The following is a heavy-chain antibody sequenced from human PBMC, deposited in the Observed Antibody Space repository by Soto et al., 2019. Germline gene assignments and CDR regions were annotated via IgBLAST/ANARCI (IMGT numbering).Heavy chain of an antibody. J-gene: IGHJ5*02. CDR3: ARVLGRRGQLGT. CDR1: GFTFSSYA. V-gene: IGHV3-30*04. D-gene: IGHD6-6*01. Sequence: GGSLRLSCAASGFTFSSYAMHWVRQAPGKGLEWVAVISYDGSNKYYADSVKGRFTISRDNSKNTLYLQMNSLRAEDTAVYYCARVLGRRGQLGTWGQGTLVTVSS. CDR2: ISYDGSNK.